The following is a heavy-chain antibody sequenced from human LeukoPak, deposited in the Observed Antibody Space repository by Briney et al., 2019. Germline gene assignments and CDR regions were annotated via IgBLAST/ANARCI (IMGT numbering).Heavy chain of an antibody. D-gene: IGHD1-26*01. V-gene: IGHV4-34*01. CDR1: GGSFSGYY. CDR3: SRESGAFCPFGY. Sequence: PSETLSLTCAVYGGSFSGYYWSWIRQPPGKGLERIGEINHSGSTNYNPSLKSRVTISVDTSKNQFSLKLSSVTAADTAIYYCSRESGAFCPFGYWGQGTLVTVPP. CDR2: INHSGST. J-gene: IGHJ4*02.